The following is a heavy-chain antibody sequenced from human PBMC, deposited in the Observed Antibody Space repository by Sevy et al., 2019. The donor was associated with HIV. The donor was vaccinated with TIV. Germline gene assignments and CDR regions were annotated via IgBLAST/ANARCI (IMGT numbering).Heavy chain of an antibody. J-gene: IGHJ1*01. D-gene: IGHD1-26*01. CDR2: INPNSGGT. CDR3: ARDLVGATTRAEYFQH. Sequence: ASVKVSCKASGYTFTGYYMHWVRQAPGQGLEWMGWINPNSGGTNYAQKFQGRVTMTRDTSISTAYMELSRLGSDDTAVYYCARDLVGATTRAEYFQHWGQGTLVTVSS. V-gene: IGHV1-2*02. CDR1: GYTFTGYY.